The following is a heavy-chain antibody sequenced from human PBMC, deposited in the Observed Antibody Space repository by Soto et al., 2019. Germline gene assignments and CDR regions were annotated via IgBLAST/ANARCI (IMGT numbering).Heavy chain of an antibody. D-gene: IGHD6-13*01. J-gene: IGHJ4*02. CDR1: EFTFSDYW. CDR3: ARDGVAPGLYFDF. V-gene: IGHV3-7*05. CDR2: INQDGGDK. Sequence: EVQLQESGGGLVQPGGSLRLSCAASEFTFSDYWMNWVRQAPGKGLEWVASINQDGGDKKYVDSVKGRFTISRDNAKNSLYLQMASLRADDTAVYYCARDGVAPGLYFDFWGLGALVTVSS.